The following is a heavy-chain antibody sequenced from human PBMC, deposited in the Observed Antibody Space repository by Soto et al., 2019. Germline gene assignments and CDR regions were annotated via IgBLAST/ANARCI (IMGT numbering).Heavy chain of an antibody. D-gene: IGHD3-22*01. V-gene: IGHV4-34*01. CDR2: INYSGST. CDR3: ARGVVYRDVGLAYGMDV. J-gene: IGHJ6*02. Sequence: LSLPCAVYGESFSNHYWTWIRQSPGKGLEWVGEINYSGSTRYNWSLGSRVTISVDTSKNQFSLMVTSVTAEDTAVYYCARGVVYRDVGLAYGMDVWGQGTTVTVSS. CDR1: GESFSNHY.